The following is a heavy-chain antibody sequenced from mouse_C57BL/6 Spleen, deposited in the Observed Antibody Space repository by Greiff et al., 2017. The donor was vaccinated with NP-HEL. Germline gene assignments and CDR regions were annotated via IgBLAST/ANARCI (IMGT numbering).Heavy chain of an antibody. Sequence: EVQLQQSGPVLVKPGASVKMSCKASGYTFTDYYMNWVKQSHGKSLEWIGVINPYNGGTSYNQKFKGKATLTVDKSSSTAYMELNSLTSEDSAVYYCARESITTVVVDYYAMDYWGQGTSVTVSS. CDR2: INPYNGGT. V-gene: IGHV1-19*01. D-gene: IGHD1-1*01. CDR1: GYTFTDYY. J-gene: IGHJ4*01. CDR3: ARESITTVVVDYYAMDY.